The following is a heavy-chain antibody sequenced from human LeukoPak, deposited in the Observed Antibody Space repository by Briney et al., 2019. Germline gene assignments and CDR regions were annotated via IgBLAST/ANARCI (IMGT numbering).Heavy chain of an antibody. D-gene: IGHD1-26*01. CDR2: IYYSGST. J-gene: IGHJ3*02. V-gene: IGHV4-59*02. CDR3: ARVRLSGTYLDAFDI. CDR1: GGSVSSYY. Sequence: SETLSLTCTVSGGSVSSYYWSWIRQPPGKGLEWIGYIYYSGSTNYNPSLKSRVTISVDTSKNQFSLKLNSITTADTAVNYCARVRLSGTYLDAFDIWGQGTMVTVSS.